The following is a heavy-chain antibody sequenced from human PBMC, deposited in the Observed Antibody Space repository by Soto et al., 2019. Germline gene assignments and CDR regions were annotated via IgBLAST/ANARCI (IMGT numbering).Heavy chain of an antibody. V-gene: IGHV3-33*01. CDR1: GFTFSSYG. CDR2: IWYDGSNK. Sequence: AGGSLRLSCAASGFTFSSYGMHWVRQAPGKGLERVAVIWYDGSNKYYADSVKGRFTISRDNSKNTLYLQMNSLRAEDTAVYYCARDRHRDKKFWSGSTRFGYWGQGTLVTVSS. J-gene: IGHJ4*02. CDR3: ARDRHRDKKFWSGSTRFGY. D-gene: IGHD3-3*01.